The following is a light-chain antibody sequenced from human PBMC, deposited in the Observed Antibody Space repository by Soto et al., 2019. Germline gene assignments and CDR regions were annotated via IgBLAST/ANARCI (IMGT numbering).Light chain of an antibody. CDR3: QQYNSYSEA. CDR1: QSISSW. V-gene: IGKV1-5*01. J-gene: IGKJ1*01. CDR2: DAS. Sequence: DIQMTQSPATLSASVGDRVTITCRASQSISSWLAWYQQKPGKAPKLLIYDASSLESGVPSRFRGSGSGTEFTLTISSLQPDDFETYYCQQYNSYSEAFGQGTKVDIK.